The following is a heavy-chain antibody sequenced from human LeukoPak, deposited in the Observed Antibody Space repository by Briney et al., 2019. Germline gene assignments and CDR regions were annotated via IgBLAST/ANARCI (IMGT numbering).Heavy chain of an antibody. J-gene: IGHJ5*02. CDR2: ISGSGGST. D-gene: IGHD4-17*01. CDR1: GFTFSSYA. V-gene: IGHV3-23*01. Sequence: GGSLRLSCAASGFTFSSYAMSWVRQAPGKGLEWFSAISGSGGSTYYADSVKGRFTISRDTSKNTLYLQMNSLRAEDTALYYCAKFYDYGGPTNNWFDPWGQGTQVTVSS. CDR3: AKFYDYGGPTNNWFDP.